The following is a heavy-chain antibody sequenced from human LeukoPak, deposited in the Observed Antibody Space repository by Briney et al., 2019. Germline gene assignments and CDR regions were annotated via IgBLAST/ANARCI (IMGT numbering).Heavy chain of an antibody. CDR2: ISWNSGSI. D-gene: IGHD6-13*01. CDR1: GFTFDDYA. Sequence: GGSLRLSCAASGFTFDDYAMHWVRQAPGKGLEWVSGISWNSGSIGYADSVKGRFTISRDNAKNSLYLQMNSLRAEDTALYYCARDRRGSSSSWFDYWGQGTLVTVSS. V-gene: IGHV3-9*01. J-gene: IGHJ4*02. CDR3: ARDRRGSSSSWFDY.